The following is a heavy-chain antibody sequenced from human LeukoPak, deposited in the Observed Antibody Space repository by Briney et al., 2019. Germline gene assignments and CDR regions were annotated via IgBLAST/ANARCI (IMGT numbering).Heavy chain of an antibody. Sequence: ASVKVSCKASGYTFTSYAMHWVRQAPGQRLEWMGWINAGNGNTKYSQKFQGRVTITRDTSASTAYMELSSLRSEDTAVYYCARGRIPNITMVRGQTNPGPPDFDYWGQGTLVTVSS. CDR2: INAGNGNT. CDR3: ARGRIPNITMVRGQTNPGPPDFDY. CDR1: GYTFTSYA. J-gene: IGHJ4*02. V-gene: IGHV1-3*01. D-gene: IGHD3-10*01.